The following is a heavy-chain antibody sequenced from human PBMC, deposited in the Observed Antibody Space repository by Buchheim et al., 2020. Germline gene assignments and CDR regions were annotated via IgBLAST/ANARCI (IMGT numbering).Heavy chain of an antibody. CDR2: ISYDGSNK. CDR3: ARDHADAFWSGYYPDY. V-gene: IGHV3-30-3*01. D-gene: IGHD3-3*01. Sequence: QVQLVESGGGVVQPGRSLRLSCAASGFIFSSYAMHWVRQAPGKGLEWAAVISYDGSNKYYADSVKGRFTISRDNSKDTLYLQMNSLRTEDTAVYYCARDHADAFWSGYYPDYWGQGTL. J-gene: IGHJ4*02. CDR1: GFIFSSYA.